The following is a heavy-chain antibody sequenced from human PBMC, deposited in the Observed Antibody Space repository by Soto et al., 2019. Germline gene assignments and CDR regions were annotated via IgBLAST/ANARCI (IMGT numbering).Heavy chain of an antibody. V-gene: IGHV3-23*01. J-gene: IGHJ4*02. Sequence: EVQLLESGGGLVQPGGSLRLSCAASGFTFSSYSMSWVRQAPGKGLEWVSGFRTGGDDATTYYADSVKGRFTISRDNSKNMLFLQMNSLRAEDTAIYYGAKKANSGPGSQYFDNWCQGTLVTVSS. D-gene: IGHD3-10*01. CDR2: FRTGGDDATT. CDR3: AKKANSGPGSQYFDN. CDR1: GFTFSSYS.